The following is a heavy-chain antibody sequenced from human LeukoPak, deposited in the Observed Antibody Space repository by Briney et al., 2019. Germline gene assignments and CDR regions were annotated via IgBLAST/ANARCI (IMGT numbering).Heavy chain of an antibody. J-gene: IGHJ4*02. V-gene: IGHV1-8*01. CDR2: MNPNSGNT. Sequence: ASVTVSCKASGYTFTSYDIHWVGQATGQGLEWMGWMNPNSGNTGYAQKFQGRVTMTRNTSISTAYMELSSLRSEDTAVYYCARVGIGYSYGYSDYWGQGTLVTVSS. CDR3: ARVGIGYSYGYSDY. D-gene: IGHD5-18*01. CDR1: GYTFTSYD.